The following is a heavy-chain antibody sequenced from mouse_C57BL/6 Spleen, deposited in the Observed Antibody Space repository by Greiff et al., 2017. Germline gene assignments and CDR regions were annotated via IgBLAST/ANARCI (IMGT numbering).Heavy chain of an antibody. CDR2: ISDGGSYT. J-gene: IGHJ2*01. CDR1: GFTFSSYA. V-gene: IGHV5-4*01. D-gene: IGHD2-13*01. CDR3: ARDGDSDFDY. Sequence: VQLKESGGGLVKPGGSLKLSCAASGFTFSSYAMSWVRQTPEKRLEWVATISDGGSYTYYPDNVKGRFTISRDNAKNNLYLQMSHLKSEDTAMYYCARDGDSDFDYWGQGTTLTVSS.